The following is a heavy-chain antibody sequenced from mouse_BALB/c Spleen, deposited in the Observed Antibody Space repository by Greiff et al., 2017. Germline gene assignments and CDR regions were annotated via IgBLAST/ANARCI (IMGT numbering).Heavy chain of an antibody. Sequence: VQLQQSGAELAKPGASVKMSCKASGYTFTSYWMHWVKQRPGQSLEWIGYINPSTGYTEYNQKFKDKATLTADKSSSTAYMQLSSLTSEDSAVYYCARFDYGNSDFDYWGQGTTLTVSS. D-gene: IGHD2-1*01. J-gene: IGHJ2*01. V-gene: IGHV1-7*01. CDR3: ARFDYGNSDFDY. CDR1: GYTFTSYW. CDR2: INPSTGYT.